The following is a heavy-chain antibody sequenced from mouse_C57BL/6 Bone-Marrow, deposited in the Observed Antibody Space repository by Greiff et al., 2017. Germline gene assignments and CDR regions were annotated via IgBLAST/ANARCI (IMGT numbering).Heavy chain of an antibody. V-gene: IGHV10-1*01. J-gene: IGHJ2*01. D-gene: IGHD1-1*01. CDR2: IRSKSNNYAT. Sequence: EVQVVESGGGLVQPKGSLKLSCAASGFSFNTYAINWVRQAPGKGLEWVARIRSKSNNYATYYADSVKDRFTISRDDSESMLYLQMNNLKTEDTAMYYCVRTGSSCPFDYWGLGTTLTVSS. CDR1: GFSFNTYA. CDR3: VRTGSSCPFDY.